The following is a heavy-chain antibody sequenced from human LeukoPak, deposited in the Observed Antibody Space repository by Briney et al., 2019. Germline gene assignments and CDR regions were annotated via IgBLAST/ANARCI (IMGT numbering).Heavy chain of an antibody. D-gene: IGHD6-13*01. J-gene: IGHJ5*02. CDR1: GYTFTNYY. Sequence: ASVKVSCKASGYTFTNYYIHWVRQAPGQGLEWMGLINPGGDNTNYAQNFQGRVTMTTDTSTSTAYMELSSLRSEDTAVYYCARGGAAAGTKYNWFDPWGQGTLVTVSS. CDR3: ARGGAAAGTKYNWFDP. CDR2: INPGGDNT. V-gene: IGHV1-46*01.